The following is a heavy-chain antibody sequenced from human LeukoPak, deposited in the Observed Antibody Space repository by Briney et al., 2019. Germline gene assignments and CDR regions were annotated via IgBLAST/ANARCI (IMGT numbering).Heavy chain of an antibody. CDR1: GFTFSSYW. J-gene: IGHJ6*02. CDR3: ARVLAVAGTDYYYYYGMDV. CDR2: IKQDGSEK. D-gene: IGHD6-19*01. V-gene: IGHV3-7*01. Sequence: GGSLRLSYAASGFTFSSYWMSWVRQAPGKGLEWVANIKQDGSEKYYVDSVKGRFTISRDNAKNSLYLQMNSLRAEDTAVYYCARVLAVAGTDYYYYYGMDVWGQGTTVTVSS.